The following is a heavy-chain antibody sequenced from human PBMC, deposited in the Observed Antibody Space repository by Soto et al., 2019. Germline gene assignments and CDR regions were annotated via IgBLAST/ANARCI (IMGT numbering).Heavy chain of an antibody. V-gene: IGHV4-30-4*01. D-gene: IGHD6-19*01. Sequence: SSETLSLTCTVSGGSISSGDYYWSWIRQPPWKGLEWIGYIYYSGSTYYNPSLKSRVTLSVDTSKNQFSLKLSSVTAADTAVYYCARERRTYSSGRYRKVDYYGMDVWGQGXTVTVYS. CDR2: IYYSGST. J-gene: IGHJ6*02. CDR1: GGSISSGDYY. CDR3: ARERRTYSSGRYRKVDYYGMDV.